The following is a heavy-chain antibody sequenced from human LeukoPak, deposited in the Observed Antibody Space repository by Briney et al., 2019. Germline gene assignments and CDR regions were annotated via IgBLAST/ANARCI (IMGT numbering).Heavy chain of an antibody. Sequence: RASVKVSCKASGYTFTGYYMHWVRQAPGQGLEWMGWINPNSGGTNYAQKFQGRVTMTRDTSISTAYMELSRLRSDDAAVYYCARGTYYDSSAYSGVRLFDYWGQGTLVTVSS. CDR3: ARGTYYDSSAYSGVRLFDY. CDR1: GYTFTGYY. D-gene: IGHD3-22*01. J-gene: IGHJ4*02. V-gene: IGHV1-2*02. CDR2: INPNSGGT.